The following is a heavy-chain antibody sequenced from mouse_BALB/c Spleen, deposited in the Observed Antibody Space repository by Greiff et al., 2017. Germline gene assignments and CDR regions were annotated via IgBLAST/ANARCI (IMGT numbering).Heavy chain of an antibody. V-gene: IGHV5-17*02. D-gene: IGHD2-2*01. Sequence: EVQLVESGGGLVQPGGSRKLSCAASGFTFSSFGMHWVRQAPEKGLEWVAYISSGSSTIYYADTVKGRFTISRDNPKNTLFLQMTSLRSEDTAMYYCARGLRDAMDYWGQGTSVTVSS. CDR1: GFTFSSFG. CDR2: ISSGSSTI. CDR3: ARGLRDAMDY. J-gene: IGHJ4*01.